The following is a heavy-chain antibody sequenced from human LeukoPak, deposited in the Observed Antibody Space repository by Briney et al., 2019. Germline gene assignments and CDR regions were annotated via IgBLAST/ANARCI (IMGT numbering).Heavy chain of an antibody. Sequence: PSETLSLTCAVYSGSFSGYYWSWIRQPPGKGLEWIGEINHSGSTNYNPSLKSRVTISVDTSKNQFSLKLSSVTAADTAVYYCARGNRYYDFWSGYYVYYFDYWGQGTLVTVSS. CDR1: SGSFSGYY. V-gene: IGHV4-34*01. D-gene: IGHD3-3*01. CDR2: INHSGST. J-gene: IGHJ4*02. CDR3: ARGNRYYDFWSGYYVYYFDY.